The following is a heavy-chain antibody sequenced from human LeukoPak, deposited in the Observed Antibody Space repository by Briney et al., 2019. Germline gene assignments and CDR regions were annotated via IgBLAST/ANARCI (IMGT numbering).Heavy chain of an antibody. D-gene: IGHD5-12*01. CDR3: AEDRYGDYEAPFHYYMDA. CDR2: INPNSGVT. V-gene: IGHV1-2*02. J-gene: IGHJ6*03. CDR1: GYTFSGFY. Sequence: ASEKVSCKASGYTFSGFYIHWVRQAPGQGLEWMGWINPNSGVTNYAQKLQGRVTITRDTSIDTAYMQLSRLRSDDTAVYYCAEDRYGDYEAPFHYYMDAWGRGTTVTVSS.